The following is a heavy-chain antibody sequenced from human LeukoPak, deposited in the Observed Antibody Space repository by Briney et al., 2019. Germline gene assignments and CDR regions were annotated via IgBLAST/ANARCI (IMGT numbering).Heavy chain of an antibody. CDR3: ARPKIYSSSWYGNWFDP. J-gene: IGHJ5*02. CDR1: GGSFSGYY. Sequence: SETLSLTCAVYGGSFSGYYWSWIRQPPGKGLEWIGEINHSGSTNYNPSLKSRVTISVDTSKNQFSLKLSSVTAADTAVYYCARPKIYSSSWYGNWFDPWGQGTLVTVSS. CDR2: INHSGST. V-gene: IGHV4-34*01. D-gene: IGHD6-13*01.